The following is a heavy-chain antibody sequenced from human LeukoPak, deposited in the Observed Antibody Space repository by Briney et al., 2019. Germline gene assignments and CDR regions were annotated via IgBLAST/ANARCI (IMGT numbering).Heavy chain of an antibody. J-gene: IGHJ4*02. CDR3: ARLRSLDK. D-gene: IGHD5-24*01. CDR2: IKEDDSEI. Sequence: GGSLRLSCAASGFTFSSHGMSWVRQAPGKGLEWVANIKEDDSEIYYVESVKGRFTISRDNAKNSLYLEMSSLRVEDTAVYFCARLRSLDKWGQGTLVTVS. CDR1: GFTFSSHG. V-gene: IGHV3-7*01.